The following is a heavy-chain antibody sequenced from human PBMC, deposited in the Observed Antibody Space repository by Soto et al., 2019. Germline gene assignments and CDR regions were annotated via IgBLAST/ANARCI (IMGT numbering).Heavy chain of an antibody. J-gene: IGHJ4*02. CDR2: ISGSGGST. Sequence: GGSLRLSCAASGFTFSSYAMSWVRQAPGKGLEWVSAISGSGGSTYYADSVKGRFTISRDNSKNTLYLQMNSLRAEDTAVYYCAKVIGRVDFWSGYSHTDYFDYWGQGTLVTVSS. CDR3: AKVIGRVDFWSGYSHTDYFDY. V-gene: IGHV3-23*01. D-gene: IGHD3-3*01. CDR1: GFTFSSYA.